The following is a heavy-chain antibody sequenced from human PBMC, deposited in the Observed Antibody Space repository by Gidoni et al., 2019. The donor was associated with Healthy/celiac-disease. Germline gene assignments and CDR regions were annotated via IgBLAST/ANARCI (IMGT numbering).Heavy chain of an antibody. CDR1: GFTFSDYY. CDR2: ISSSSSYT. CDR3: ARDRRSYDYVWGSYRSKGGFDY. J-gene: IGHJ4*02. V-gene: IGHV3-11*06. Sequence: QVQLVESGGGLVKPGGSLSLSCAASGFTFSDYYMSWIRQAPGKGLEWVSYISSSSSYTNYADSVKGRFTISRDNAKNSLYLQMNSLRAEDTAVYYCARDRRSYDYVWGSYRSKGGFDYWGQGTLVTVSS. D-gene: IGHD3-16*02.